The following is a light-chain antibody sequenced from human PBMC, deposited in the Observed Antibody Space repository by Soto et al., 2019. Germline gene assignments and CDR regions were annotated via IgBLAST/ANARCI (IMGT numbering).Light chain of an antibody. CDR2: DTT. Sequence: EVVLTQSPATLSLSPGERATLSCRASQSVSNYLAWYQQKPGQAPRLLIYDTTNRATGIPARFSGSGSGTDFTLTISGLEPEDFAVYYCQQRGSWPQYTFCGGTKVDIK. V-gene: IGKV3-11*01. CDR1: QSVSNY. CDR3: QQRGSWPQYT. J-gene: IGKJ4*01.